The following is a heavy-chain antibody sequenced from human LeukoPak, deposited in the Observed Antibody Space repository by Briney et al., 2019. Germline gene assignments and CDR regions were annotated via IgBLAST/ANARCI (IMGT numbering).Heavy chain of an antibody. Sequence: PGGSLRLPCAASGFTFSSYSMNWVRQAPGKGLEWVSSISSSSSYIYYADSVKGRFTISRDNAKNSLYLQMNSLRAEDTAVYYCARDSSSWYSHFDYWGQGTLVTVSS. CDR3: ARDSSSWYSHFDY. V-gene: IGHV3-21*01. CDR2: ISSSSSYI. CDR1: GFTFSSYS. D-gene: IGHD6-13*01. J-gene: IGHJ4*02.